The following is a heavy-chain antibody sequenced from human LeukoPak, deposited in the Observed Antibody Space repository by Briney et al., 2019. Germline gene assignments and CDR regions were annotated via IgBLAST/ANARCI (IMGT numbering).Heavy chain of an antibody. CDR2: IYHSGST. CDR3: ARHSSGWYRFDY. D-gene: IGHD6-19*01. J-gene: IGHJ4*02. CDR1: GYYIRSGHY. Sequence: SETLSLTCGVSGYYIRSGHYWGWIRQPPGRGLEWIGSIYHSGSTYYNPSLKSRVSMSVDTSKNQFSLKLSSVTAADTAVYYCARHSSGWYRFDYWGQGTLVTVSS. V-gene: IGHV4-38-2*01.